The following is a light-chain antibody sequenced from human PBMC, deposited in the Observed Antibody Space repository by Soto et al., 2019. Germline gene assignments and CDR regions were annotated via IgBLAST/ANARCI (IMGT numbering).Light chain of an antibody. Sequence: QSALTQPASVSGSPGQSITISCTGTSSDVGGYNYVSWYQQHPGKAPKLMIYEVSNRPSGVSNRFSGSKSGNTASLTTSGLHPEDEADYYCSSYTSSSTLVFGTATKVTLL. CDR3: SSYTSSSTLV. J-gene: IGLJ1*01. CDR2: EVS. V-gene: IGLV2-14*01. CDR1: SSDVGGYNY.